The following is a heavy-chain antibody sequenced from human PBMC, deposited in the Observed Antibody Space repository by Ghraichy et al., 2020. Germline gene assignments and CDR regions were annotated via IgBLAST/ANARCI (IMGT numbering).Heavy chain of an antibody. CDR1: GGTISNFY. CDR2: IQYSGST. J-gene: IGHJ6*02. CDR3: AREAHSNSSGYYYYGMDF. Sequence: SETLSLTCTVSGGTISNFYWSWIRQPPGKGLEWIGYIQYSGSTNYNPSLKSRLTISVDPSKNQFSLKLSSVIAADTAVDYCAREAHSNSSGYYYYGMDFWCQGTTVTVSS. V-gene: IGHV4-59*01. D-gene: IGHD6-6*01.